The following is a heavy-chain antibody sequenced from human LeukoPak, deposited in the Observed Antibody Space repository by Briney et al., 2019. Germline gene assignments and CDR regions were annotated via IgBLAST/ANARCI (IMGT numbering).Heavy chain of an antibody. CDR3: AREDYYDSSGYYYED. Sequence: GGSLRLSCAASGFTVSSNYMSWVRQAPGKGREWVSVIYSGGSTYYADSVKGRFTISRDNSKNTLYLQMNSLRAEDTAVYYCAREDYYDSSGYYYEDWGQGTLVTVSS. J-gene: IGHJ4*02. CDR2: IYSGGST. V-gene: IGHV3-53*01. D-gene: IGHD3-22*01. CDR1: GFTVSSNY.